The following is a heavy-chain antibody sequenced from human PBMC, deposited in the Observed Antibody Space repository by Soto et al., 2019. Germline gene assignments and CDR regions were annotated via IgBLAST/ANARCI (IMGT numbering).Heavy chain of an antibody. D-gene: IGHD1-1*01. CDR1: GGSFSGYY. J-gene: IGHJ4*02. CDR2: INHSGST. CDR3: ARLPRTGSPRYYFDS. V-gene: IGHV4-34*01. Sequence: PSETLSLTCAVYGGSFSGYYWTWIRQPPGTGLEWIGEINHSGSTNYNPSLKSRVTISVDTSKSQFSLNLSSVTAADTAVYYCARLPRTGSPRYYFDSWGQGTLVTVSS.